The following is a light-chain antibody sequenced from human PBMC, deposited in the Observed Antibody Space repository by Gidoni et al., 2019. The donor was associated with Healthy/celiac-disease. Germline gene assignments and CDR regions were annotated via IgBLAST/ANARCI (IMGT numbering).Light chain of an antibody. V-gene: IGKV1-27*01. CDR1: QGISND. CDR2: AAS. J-gene: IGKJ1*01. Sequence: DIKMTQYPSSLSASVGDRVTITCRASQGISNDLAWYQQKPGKVPKLLIYAASTLQSGVPSRFSGSGSGTDFTLTISSLQPEDVATYYCQKYNSALGTFXQXTKVEIK. CDR3: QKYNSALGT.